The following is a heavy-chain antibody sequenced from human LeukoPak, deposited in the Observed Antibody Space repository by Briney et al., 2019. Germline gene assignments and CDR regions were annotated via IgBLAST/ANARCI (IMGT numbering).Heavy chain of an antibody. CDR2: ISGSGAST. CDR1: GFTFSRYA. CDR3: AKSMSGYSYGTIDY. Sequence: GGSLRPSCAASGFTFSRYAMSWVRQAPGKGLEWVSAISGSGASTYYADSVKGRFTISRDNSKNTLYLQMNSLRVEDTAVYYCAKSMSGYSYGTIDYWGQGTLVTVSS. D-gene: IGHD5-18*01. J-gene: IGHJ4*02. V-gene: IGHV3-23*01.